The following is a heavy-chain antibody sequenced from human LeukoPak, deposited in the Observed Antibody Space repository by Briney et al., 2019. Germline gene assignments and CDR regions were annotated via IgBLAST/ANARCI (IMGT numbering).Heavy chain of an antibody. CDR3: ARVSSWYSGGLYGMDV. D-gene: IGHD6-13*01. CDR2: MNPNSGNT. J-gene: IGHJ6*02. CDR1: GYTFTSYD. V-gene: IGHV1-8*01. Sequence: ASVKVSCKASGYTFTSYDINWVRQATGQGLEWMGWMNPNSGNTGYAQKFQGRVTMTRNTSISTAYMELSRLRSDDTAVYYCARVSSWYSGGLYGMDVWGQGTTVTVYS.